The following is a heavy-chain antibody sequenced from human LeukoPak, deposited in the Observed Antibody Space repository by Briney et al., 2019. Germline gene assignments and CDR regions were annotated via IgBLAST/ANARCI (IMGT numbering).Heavy chain of an antibody. Sequence: SETLSLTCTVSGYSISSGYYWGWIRQPPGKGLEWIAIIYHSGITYYNPSLKSRVTISVDTSKNQFSLKLTSVTAADTAVYYCASNLYGSGNYFAYWGQGTLVTVAS. CDR2: IYHSGIT. J-gene: IGHJ4*02. CDR3: ASNLYGSGNYFAY. D-gene: IGHD3-10*01. CDR1: GYSISSGYY. V-gene: IGHV4-38-2*02.